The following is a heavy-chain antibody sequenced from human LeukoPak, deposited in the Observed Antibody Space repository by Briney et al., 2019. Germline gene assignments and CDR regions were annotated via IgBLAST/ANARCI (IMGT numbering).Heavy chain of an antibody. V-gene: IGHV3-48*04. J-gene: IGHJ3*02. CDR2: IGTSSTNI. CDR1: GFTFSIYN. D-gene: IGHD6-13*01. Sequence: GGSLRLSCAASGFTFSIYNMNWVRQAPGKGLEGVSYIGTSSTNIYYADSVKGRFTISRDNARNSLYLQMNSLGAEDMAVYYCARVSSWYGDSFDIWGQGTMVTVSS. CDR3: ARVSSWYGDSFDI.